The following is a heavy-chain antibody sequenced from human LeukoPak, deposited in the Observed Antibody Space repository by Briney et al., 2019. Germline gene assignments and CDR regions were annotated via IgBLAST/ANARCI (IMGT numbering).Heavy chain of an antibody. V-gene: IGHV4-59*01. CDR2: IYYSGTT. CDR1: GGSISSYY. J-gene: IGHJ4*02. D-gene: IGHD2-2*03. Sequence: SETLSLTCTVSGGSISSYYWNWIRQSPGKGLEWIGYIYYSGTTNYNPSLESRVTMSVDAAKNQFSLKLTSLMVADTAVYYCAKGGRNWIDYWGQGTLVAVSS. CDR3: AKGGRNWIDY.